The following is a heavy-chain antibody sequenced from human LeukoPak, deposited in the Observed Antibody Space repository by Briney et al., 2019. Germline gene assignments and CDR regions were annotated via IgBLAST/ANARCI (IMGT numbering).Heavy chain of an antibody. CDR3: ARAESAGITMIVVVNPMRLFDY. V-gene: IGHV4-34*01. D-gene: IGHD3-22*01. Sequence: SETLSLTCTVSGGSVNSYYWSWIRQPPGKGLEWIGEINHSGSTNYNPSLKSRVTISVDTSKNQFSLKLSSVTAADTAVYYCARAESAGITMIVVVNPMRLFDYWGQGTLVTVSS. J-gene: IGHJ4*02. CDR2: INHSGST. CDR1: GGSVNSYY.